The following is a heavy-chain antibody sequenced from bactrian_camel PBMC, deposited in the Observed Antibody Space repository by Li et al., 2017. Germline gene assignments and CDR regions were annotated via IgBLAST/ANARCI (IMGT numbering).Heavy chain of an antibody. CDR1: GSLASTYC. CDR2: LGSDGSK. V-gene: IGHV3S53*01. J-gene: IGHJ4*01. CDR3: AAENIGDGDYCYVARTKFTN. Sequence: HVQLVESGGGSVQTGGGLRLSCTASGSLASTYCMAWFRQVPGKEREVLAVLGSDGSKSYADSIKGRFTIRTDKDSTQKIWYLTMTALNPEDTAMYYCAAENIGDGDYCYVARTKFTNWGQGTQVTVS. D-gene: IGHD3*01.